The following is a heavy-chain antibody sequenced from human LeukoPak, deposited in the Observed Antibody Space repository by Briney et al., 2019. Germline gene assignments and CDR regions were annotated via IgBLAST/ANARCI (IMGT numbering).Heavy chain of an antibody. V-gene: IGHV1-2*02. CDR2: INPNSGGT. Sequence: GASVKVSCKASGYAFNDYYMHWVRQAPGQGLEWMGWINPNSGGTNYAQKFQGRVTMTRDTSISTAYMELSRLRSDDTAVYYCARAYYDSSGYLLDYWGQGTLVTVSS. CDR3: ARAYYDSSGYLLDY. D-gene: IGHD3-22*01. J-gene: IGHJ4*02. CDR1: GYAFNDYY.